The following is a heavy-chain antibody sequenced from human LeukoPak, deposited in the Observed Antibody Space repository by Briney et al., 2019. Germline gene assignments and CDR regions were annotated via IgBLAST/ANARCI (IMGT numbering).Heavy chain of an antibody. J-gene: IGHJ5*02. Sequence: SETLSLTCTVSGGPISSSSYYWGWIRQPPGKGLEWIGSIYYSGSTYYNPSLKSRVTISVDTSKNQFSLKLSSVTAADTAVYYCARARYNPYSSGWYGVGWFDPWGQGTLATVSS. CDR2: IYYSGST. D-gene: IGHD6-19*01. V-gene: IGHV4-39*07. CDR1: GGPISSSSYY. CDR3: ARARYNPYSSGWYGVGWFDP.